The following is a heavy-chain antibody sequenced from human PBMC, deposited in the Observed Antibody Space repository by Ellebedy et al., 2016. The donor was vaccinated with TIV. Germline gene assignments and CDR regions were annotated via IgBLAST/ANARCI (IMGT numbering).Heavy chain of an antibody. J-gene: IGHJ3*02. Sequence: GESLKISXAASGFSFNSYGMHWVRQAPGKGLEWVAVISYDGSNKYYGDSVKGRFSISRDNSKSTLYLQMTSLRVEDTAVYFCAKRSLWYCRERGCYDPDAFDIWGQGTMVTVSS. V-gene: IGHV3-30*18. CDR1: GFSFNSYG. CDR2: ISYDGSNK. D-gene: IGHD2-15*01. CDR3: AKRSLWYCRERGCYDPDAFDI.